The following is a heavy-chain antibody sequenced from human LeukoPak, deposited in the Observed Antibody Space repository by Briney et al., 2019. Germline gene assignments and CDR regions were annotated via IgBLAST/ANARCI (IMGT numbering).Heavy chain of an antibody. Sequence: GGSLRLSCAASGFTFSSYSMNWVRQAPGKGLEWVAIIAYDGVNKYYADSVKGRFTISRDNSKNTLYLQVNSLRADDTAVYYCARGGYYGSNANNWFNPWGQGALVTVSS. J-gene: IGHJ5*02. CDR3: ARGGYYGSNANNWFNP. CDR1: GFTFSSYS. CDR2: IAYDGVNK. D-gene: IGHD3-10*01. V-gene: IGHV3-30*03.